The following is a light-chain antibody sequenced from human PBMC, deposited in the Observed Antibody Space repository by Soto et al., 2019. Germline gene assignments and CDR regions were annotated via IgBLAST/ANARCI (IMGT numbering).Light chain of an antibody. V-gene: IGLV2-14*03. J-gene: IGLJ1*01. CDR2: AVS. CDR1: SSDSGSYDH. CDR3: ISYTDRQSSL. Sequence: QSALTQPASVSGSPGQSITISCSGTSSDSGSYDHVAGYQQFPGKSPKLIIYAVSDRPSGDSDRFSGSKSGISASLTISGLQTENEADYYCISYTDRQSSLFGSGTNAAVL.